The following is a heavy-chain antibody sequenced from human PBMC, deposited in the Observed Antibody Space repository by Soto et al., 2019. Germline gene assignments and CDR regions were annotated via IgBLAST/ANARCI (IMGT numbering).Heavy chain of an antibody. V-gene: IGHV4-30-4*01. J-gene: IGHJ3*02. CDR1: GGSISSGDYY. D-gene: IGHD3-22*01. Sequence: QVQLQESGPGLVKPSQTLSLTCTVSGGSISSGDYYWSWIRQPPGKGLEWIGYIYYSGSTYYNPSLKSRVTIXXDXSXXQFSLKLSSVTAADTAVYYCARVRFSSAYGDAFDIWGQGTMVTVSS. CDR3: ARVRFSSAYGDAFDI. CDR2: IYYSGST.